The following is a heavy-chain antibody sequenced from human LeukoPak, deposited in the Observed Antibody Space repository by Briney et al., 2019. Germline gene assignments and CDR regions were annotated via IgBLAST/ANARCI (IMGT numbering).Heavy chain of an antibody. J-gene: IGHJ4*02. D-gene: IGHD3-10*01. CDR2: ISSSGFNT. Sequence: GGPLRLSCAASGFTFSDHYMSWIRQAPGKGLEWVSHISSSGFNTYYADSARGRFTISRDNPRKSLYLQMNSLRAEDTAVYYCARDSTSGGFDYWGQGTLVTVSS. CDR1: GFTFSDHY. V-gene: IGHV3-11*04. CDR3: ARDSTSGGFDY.